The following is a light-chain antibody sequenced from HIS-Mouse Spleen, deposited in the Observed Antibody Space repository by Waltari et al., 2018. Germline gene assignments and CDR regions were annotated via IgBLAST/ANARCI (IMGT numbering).Light chain of an antibody. V-gene: IGLV2-23*01. J-gene: IGLJ3*02. Sequence: QSARTQPASVSGSPGPSITTSCLETSSHVGTYNLSPWYQQHPDKAPKLMIYEGSKRPSGVSNRFSGSKSGNTASLTISGLQAEDEADYYCCSYAGSSTYWVLGGGTKLTVL. CDR1: SSHVGTYNL. CDR3: CSYAGSSTYWV. CDR2: EGS.